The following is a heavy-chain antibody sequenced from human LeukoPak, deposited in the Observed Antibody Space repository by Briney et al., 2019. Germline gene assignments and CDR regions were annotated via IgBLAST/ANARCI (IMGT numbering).Heavy chain of an antibody. Sequence: GGSLRLSCAASGFTFSSYSMNWVRQAPGKGLEWVSSISSSSDYIYCADSVKGRFTISRDNAKNSLYLQMNSLRAEDTAIYYCARDMYIVGTTFDSWGQGTLVTVSS. CDR1: GFTFSSYS. CDR3: ARDMYIVGTTFDS. V-gene: IGHV3-21*01. D-gene: IGHD1-26*01. J-gene: IGHJ4*02. CDR2: ISSSSDYI.